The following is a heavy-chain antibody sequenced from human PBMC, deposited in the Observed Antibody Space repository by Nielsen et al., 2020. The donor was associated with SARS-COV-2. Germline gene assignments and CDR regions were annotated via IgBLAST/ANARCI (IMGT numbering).Heavy chain of an antibody. Sequence: SLKISCAASKFTFDHYAMHWVRQAPGKGLEWVSGISWNSGNTGYADSVKGRFTISRDNAKNSLYLQMDSLRAEDTAVYYCARAMRTYSSGWYGYWGQGTLVTVSS. D-gene: IGHD6-19*01. CDR3: ARAMRTYSSGWYGY. J-gene: IGHJ4*02. CDR2: ISWNSGNT. V-gene: IGHV3-9*01. CDR1: KFTFDHYA.